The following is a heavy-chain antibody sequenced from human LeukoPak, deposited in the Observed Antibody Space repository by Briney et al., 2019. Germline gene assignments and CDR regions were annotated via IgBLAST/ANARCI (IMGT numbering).Heavy chain of an antibody. CDR2: INHSGST. J-gene: IGHJ5*02. D-gene: IGHD3-22*01. CDR3: ARRPHYYDSSGYPRTYNWFDP. V-gene: IGHV4-34*01. Sequence: SETLSLTCAVYGGSFSGYYWSWIRQPPGKGLEWIGEINHSGSTNYNPSLKSRVTISVDTSKNQFSLKLSSVTAADTAVYYCARRPHYYDSSGYPRTYNWFDPWGQGTLVTVSS. CDR1: GGSFSGYY.